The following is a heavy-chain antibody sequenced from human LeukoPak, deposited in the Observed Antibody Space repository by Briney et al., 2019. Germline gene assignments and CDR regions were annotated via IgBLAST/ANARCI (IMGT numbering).Heavy chain of an antibody. CDR2: IYSGGST. D-gene: IGHD2-15*01. V-gene: IGHV3-66*01. J-gene: IGHJ4*02. Sequence: GGSLRLSCAASGFTVSSNYTSWVRQAPGKGLEWVSVIYSGGSTYYADSVKGRFTISRDNSKNTLYLQMNSLRAEDTAVYYCARVEGYCSGGSCYFGYFDYWGQGTLVTVSS. CDR3: ARVEGYCSGGSCYFGYFDY. CDR1: GFTVSSNY.